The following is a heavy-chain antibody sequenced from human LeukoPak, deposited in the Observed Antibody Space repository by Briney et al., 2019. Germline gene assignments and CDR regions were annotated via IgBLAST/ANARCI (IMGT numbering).Heavy chain of an antibody. J-gene: IGHJ3*02. D-gene: IGHD3-10*01. Sequence: GSLRLSCAASGFTFSSYSMNWVRQAPGKGLEWVSYISSSRGTIYYADSVKGRFTISRDNAKNSLYLQMNSLRDEDTAVYYCARDHVLLWFGDTDAFDIWGQGTMVTVSS. CDR2: ISSSRGTI. CDR3: ARDHVLLWFGDTDAFDI. V-gene: IGHV3-48*02. CDR1: GFTFSSYS.